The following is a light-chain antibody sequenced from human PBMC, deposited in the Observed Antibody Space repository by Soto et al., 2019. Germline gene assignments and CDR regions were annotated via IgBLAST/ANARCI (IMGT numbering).Light chain of an antibody. Sequence: DIQMTQSPSSLSASVGDKVSITCRASQGISTSLNWYQHKPGKAPNRLIYGASSSQSGVPSRFSDSGSGTDFTLNITGLQPEDFATYYCQQSYSNHPTFGQGTKLEI. CDR1: QGISTS. J-gene: IGKJ2*01. CDR2: GAS. V-gene: IGKV1-39*01. CDR3: QQSYSNHPT.